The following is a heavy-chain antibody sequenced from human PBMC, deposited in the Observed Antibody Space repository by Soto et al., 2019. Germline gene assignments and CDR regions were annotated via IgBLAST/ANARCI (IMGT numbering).Heavy chain of an antibody. J-gene: IGHJ6*02. V-gene: IGHV3-23*01. Sequence: EVQLLESGGGLVQPGGSLRLSCAASGFTFSSYAMSWVRQAPGKGLEWVSAISGSGGNTYYADSVKGRFTISRDNSKNTLYLQMNSLRAEDTAVYYCAKDFKSYGPDYYYYGMDVWGQGTTVTVSS. CDR3: AKDFKSYGPDYYYYGMDV. CDR2: ISGSGGNT. CDR1: GFTFSSYA. D-gene: IGHD5-18*01.